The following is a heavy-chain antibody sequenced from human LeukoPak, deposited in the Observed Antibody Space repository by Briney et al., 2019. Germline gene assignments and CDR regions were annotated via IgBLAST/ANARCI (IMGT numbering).Heavy chain of an antibody. CDR2: IYYSGST. D-gene: IGHD1-26*01. J-gene: IGHJ4*02. V-gene: IGHV4-39*07. CDR3: AREGGGEVGATDFDY. CDR1: GGSISSSSYY. Sequence: SETLSLTCTVSGGSISSSSYYWGWIRQPPGKGLEWIGSIYYSGSTYYNPSLKSRVTISVDTSKNQFSLKLSSVTAADTAVYYCAREGGGEVGATDFDYWGQGTLVTVSS.